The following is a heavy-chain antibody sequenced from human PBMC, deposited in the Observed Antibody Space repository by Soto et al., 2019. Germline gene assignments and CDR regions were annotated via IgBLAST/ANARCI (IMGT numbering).Heavy chain of an antibody. D-gene: IGHD3-22*01. J-gene: IGHJ4*02. V-gene: IGHV4-4*07. CDR1: GGSISNDC. CDR3: ARVHWESSGLYYFDY. CDR2: ICGSKSS. Sequence: SETLSLTCTVSGGSISNDCWSWIRLPAGKGLEWIGRICGSKSSIYNPSLESRVTMSVDTSKSQLALKLTSVTAADTALYYCARVHWESSGLYYFDYWGQATLVTVSS.